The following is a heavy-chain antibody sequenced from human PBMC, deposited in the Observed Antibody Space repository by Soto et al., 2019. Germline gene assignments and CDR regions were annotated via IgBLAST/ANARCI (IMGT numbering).Heavy chain of an antibody. Sequence: GGSLRLSCAASGFIFENFGMSWVRQAPGKGLEWISSISGSGFKKYYADSVKGRFTISRDNSKSTVYLELNNLSAEDTAVYHCAKNQGVELVPLATVDWFDPWGPGSVVTVSS. D-gene: IGHD1-26*01. J-gene: IGHJ5*02. V-gene: IGHV3-23*01. CDR3: AKNQGVELVPLATVDWFDP. CDR1: GFIFENFG. CDR2: ISGSGFKK.